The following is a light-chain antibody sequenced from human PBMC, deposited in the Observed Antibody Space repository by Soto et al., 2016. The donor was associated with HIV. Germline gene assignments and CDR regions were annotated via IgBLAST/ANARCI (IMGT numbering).Light chain of an antibody. J-gene: IGLJ2*01. Sequence: SYELTQPPSVSVAPGKTATITCGGNNIALTRVHWYQQKPGQAPVLVVHDDTDRPSGIPERLSGSNSGNTATLTIRRVEAGDEADYYCQLWHTTTHLVLFGGGTRLTVL. CDR3: QLWHTTTHLVL. CDR2: DDT. CDR1: NIALTR. V-gene: IGLV3-21*03.